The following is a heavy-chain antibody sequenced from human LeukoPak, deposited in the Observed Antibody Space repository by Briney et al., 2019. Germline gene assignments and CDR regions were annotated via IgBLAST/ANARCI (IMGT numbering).Heavy chain of an antibody. Sequence: GGSLRLSCAASGFTFSSYGIHWVRQAPGKGLEWVAFIRSDGSIKYYADSVKGRFTISRDNSKNTLYLEINSLRADDTAIYYCAKTAGSSWGFFDYWGQGTLVTVSS. CDR1: GFTFSSYG. V-gene: IGHV3-30*02. CDR2: IRSDGSIK. CDR3: AKTAGSSWGFFDY. J-gene: IGHJ4*02. D-gene: IGHD6-13*01.